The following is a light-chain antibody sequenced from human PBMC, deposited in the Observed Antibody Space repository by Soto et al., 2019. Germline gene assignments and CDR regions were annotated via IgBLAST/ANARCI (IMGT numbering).Light chain of an antibody. CDR1: QGISSY. J-gene: IGKJ5*01. Sequence: AIRMTPSPSSLSASTVDRVTITCRASQGISSYLAWYQQKPGKAPKLLIYAASTLQSGVPSRFSGSGSGTEFTLTISGLQSEDFALYFCQQYNNWPFSFGQGTRLEIK. CDR3: QQYNNWPFS. CDR2: AAS. V-gene: IGKV1-8*01.